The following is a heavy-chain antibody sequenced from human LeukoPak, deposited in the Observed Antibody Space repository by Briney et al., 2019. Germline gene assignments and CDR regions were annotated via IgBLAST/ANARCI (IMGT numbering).Heavy chain of an antibody. CDR1: GFTFSSYS. J-gene: IGHJ6*02. D-gene: IGHD2-2*01. Sequence: GGSLRLSCAASGFTFSSYSMNWVRQAPGEGLEWVSSISSSSSYIYYADSVKGRFTISRDNAKNSLYLQMNSLRAEDTAVYYCARERGYCSSTSCYSMDVWGQGTTVTVSS. CDR2: ISSSSSYI. CDR3: ARERGYCSSTSCYSMDV. V-gene: IGHV3-21*01.